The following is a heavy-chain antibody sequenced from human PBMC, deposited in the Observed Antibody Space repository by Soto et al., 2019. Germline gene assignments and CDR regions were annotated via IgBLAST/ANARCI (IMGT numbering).Heavy chain of an antibody. CDR3: ARDHSIGLLWFGELSFGFDY. D-gene: IGHD3-10*01. CDR2: ISSSSSYI. J-gene: IGHJ4*02. CDR1: GFTFSSYS. Sequence: PGGSLRLSCAASGFTFSSYSMNWVRQAPGKGLEWVSSISSSSSYIYYADSVKGRFTISRDNAKNSLYLQMNSLRAEDTAVYYCARDHSIGLLWFGELSFGFDYWGQGTLVTVSS. V-gene: IGHV3-21*01.